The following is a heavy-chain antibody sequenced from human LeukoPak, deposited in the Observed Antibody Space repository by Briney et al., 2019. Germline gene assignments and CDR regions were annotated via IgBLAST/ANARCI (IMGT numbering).Heavy chain of an antibody. V-gene: IGHV3-30-3*01. Sequence: GGSLRLSCAASGFTFSSYAMHWVRQAPGKGLEWVAVISYDGSNKYYADSVKGRFTNSRDNSKNSLYLQMNSLRAEDTAVYYCARGRGLRYFDWKPATDAFDIWGQGTMVTVSS. CDR3: ARGRGLRYFDWKPATDAFDI. CDR2: ISYDGSNK. J-gene: IGHJ3*02. CDR1: GFTFSSYA. D-gene: IGHD3-9*01.